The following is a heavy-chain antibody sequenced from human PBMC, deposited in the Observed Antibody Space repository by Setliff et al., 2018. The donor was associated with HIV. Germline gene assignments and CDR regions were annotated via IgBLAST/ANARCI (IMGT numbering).Heavy chain of an antibody. CDR3: GRGEDYGSGTVYMDV. D-gene: IGHD3-10*01. J-gene: IGHJ6*03. V-gene: IGHV4-4*02. Sequence: SETLSLTCAVSGGSISSSNWWSWVRQPPGKGLEWIGEIYHGGSTNYNPSLNSRVTISVDKSKNQVSLNLNSVTAADSAVYYCGRGEDYGSGTVYMDVWGKGTTVTVSS. CDR1: GGSISSSNW. CDR2: IYHGGST.